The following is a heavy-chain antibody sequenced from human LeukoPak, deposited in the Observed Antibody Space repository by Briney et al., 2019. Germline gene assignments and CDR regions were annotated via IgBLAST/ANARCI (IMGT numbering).Heavy chain of an antibody. CDR1: GFTFDDYG. Sequence: PGGSLRLSCAASGFTFDDYGMSWVRQAPGKGLEWVSGINWNGGSTGYADSVEGRFTISRDNAKNSLYLQMNSLRAEDTALYYCARDRGHYYDNSNDYWGQGTLVTVSS. CDR2: INWNGGST. CDR3: ARDRGHYYDNSNDY. J-gene: IGHJ4*02. V-gene: IGHV3-20*04. D-gene: IGHD3-22*01.